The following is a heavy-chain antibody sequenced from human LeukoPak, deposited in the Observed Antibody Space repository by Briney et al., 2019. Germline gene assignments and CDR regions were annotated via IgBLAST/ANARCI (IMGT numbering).Heavy chain of an antibody. CDR1: GFTFSNYA. J-gene: IGHJ4*02. V-gene: IGHV3-30*04. D-gene: IGHD2-2*01. Sequence: GGSLRLSCAASGFTFSNYAMHWVRQAPGKGLEWVAVISYDGSNKYYADSVKGRFTISRDNSKNTLYLQMNSLRAEDTAVYYCARDRYHDYWGQGTLVTVSS. CDR2: ISYDGSNK. CDR3: ARDRYHDY.